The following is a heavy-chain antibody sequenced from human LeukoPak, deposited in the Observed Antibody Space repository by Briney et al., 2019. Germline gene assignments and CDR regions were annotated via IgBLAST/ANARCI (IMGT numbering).Heavy chain of an antibody. CDR2: IYYSGST. J-gene: IGHJ4*02. D-gene: IGHD3-22*01. CDR3: ARSFPPYYDSSGYYDQTHEYYFDY. CDR1: GGSISSSSYY. Sequence: SETLSLTCTVSGGSISSSSYYWGWIRQPPGKRLEWIASIYYSGSTYYNPSLKSRVTISLNKSKNQVSLKLSSVTAADTAVYYCARSFPPYYDSSGYYDQTHEYYFDYWGQGTLVTVSS. V-gene: IGHV4-39*07.